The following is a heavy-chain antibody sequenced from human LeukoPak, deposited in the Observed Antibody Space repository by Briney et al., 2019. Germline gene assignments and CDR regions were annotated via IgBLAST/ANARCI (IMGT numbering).Heavy chain of an antibody. CDR3: ARDRGSITMVRGVN. D-gene: IGHD3-10*01. Sequence: GASVKVSCKASGYTFTGYYMHWVRQAPGQGLEWMGWINPNSGGTNYAQKFQGRVTMTRDTSISTAHMELSRLRSDDTAVYYCARDRGSITMVRGVNWGQGTLVTVSS. CDR2: INPNSGGT. J-gene: IGHJ4*02. CDR1: GYTFTGYY. V-gene: IGHV1-2*02.